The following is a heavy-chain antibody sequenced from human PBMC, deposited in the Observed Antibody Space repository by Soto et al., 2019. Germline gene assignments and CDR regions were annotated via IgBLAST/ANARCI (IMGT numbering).Heavy chain of an antibody. CDR1: GGTFSSYA. Sequence: SVKVSCKASGGTFSSYAISWVRQAPGQGLEWMGGIIPIFGTANYAQKFQGRVTITADESTSTAYMELSSLRSEDTAVYYCARDGQQQLVKYDWFDPWGQGTLVTVSS. J-gene: IGHJ5*02. CDR3: ARDGQQQLVKYDWFDP. D-gene: IGHD6-13*01. CDR2: IIPIFGTA. V-gene: IGHV1-69*13.